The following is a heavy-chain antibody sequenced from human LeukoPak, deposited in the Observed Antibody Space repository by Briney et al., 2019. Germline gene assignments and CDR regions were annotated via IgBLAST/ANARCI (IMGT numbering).Heavy chain of an antibody. D-gene: IGHD2-8*01. CDR1: GFTFSTYS. J-gene: IGHJ6*03. V-gene: IGHV3-21*06. CDR2: ISSSSSYI. Sequence: GGSLRLSCAASGFTFSTYSMNWVRQAPGKGLEWVSSISSSSSYIYYADSVKGRFTISRDNAKNSLFLQMHSLRAEDTAVYYCARDYCANGVCPFFYYYYYMDVWGKGTTVTVSS. CDR3: ARDYCANGVCPFFYYYYYMDV.